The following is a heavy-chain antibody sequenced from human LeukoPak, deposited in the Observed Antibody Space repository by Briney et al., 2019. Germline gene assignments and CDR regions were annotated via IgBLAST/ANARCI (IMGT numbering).Heavy chain of an antibody. Sequence: PGGSLRLSCAASGFTVSSNYMSWVRQAPGKGLEWVSVIYSCGSTYYADSVKGRFTISRDNSKNTLYLQMNSLRAEDTAVYYCAKDRGYSHGFEYWGQGTLVTVSS. CDR2: IYSCGST. CDR3: AKDRGYSHGFEY. CDR1: GFTVSSNY. J-gene: IGHJ4*02. V-gene: IGHV3-66*03. D-gene: IGHD5-12*01.